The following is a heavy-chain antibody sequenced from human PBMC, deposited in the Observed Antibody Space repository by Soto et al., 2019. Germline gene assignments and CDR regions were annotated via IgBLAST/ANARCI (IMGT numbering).Heavy chain of an antibody. CDR1: GGTFSSYT. V-gene: IGHV1-69*02. Sequence: QVQLVQSGAEVKKPGSSVKVSCKASGGTFSSYTISWVRQAPGQGLEWMGRIIPILGIANYAQKFQGRVTITADKSTSTAYMELSSLRSEDTAVYYCAIRDDYRDAFDIWGQGTMVTVSS. CDR3: AIRDDYRDAFDI. CDR2: IIPILGIA. J-gene: IGHJ3*02. D-gene: IGHD4-17*01.